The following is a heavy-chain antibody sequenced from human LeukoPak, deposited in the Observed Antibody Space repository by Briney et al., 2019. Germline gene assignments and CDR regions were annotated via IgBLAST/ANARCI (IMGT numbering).Heavy chain of an antibody. Sequence: SETLSLTCTVSGGSISTYYWSWIRQPPGKGLEWIGYIYYSGSTNYNPSLKSRLTISVDTSKNQFSLKLSSVTAADTAVYYCARNRGVCSGGSCYSYWFDPWGQGTLVTVSS. J-gene: IGHJ5*02. CDR2: IYYSGST. CDR1: GGSISTYY. D-gene: IGHD2-15*01. V-gene: IGHV4-59*01. CDR3: ARNRGVCSGGSCYSYWFDP.